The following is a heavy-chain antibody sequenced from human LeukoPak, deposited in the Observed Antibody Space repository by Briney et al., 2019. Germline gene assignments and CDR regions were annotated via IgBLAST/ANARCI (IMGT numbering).Heavy chain of an antibody. CDR3: AREFCSGGSCYWYFDL. CDR2: ISSSSNYI. CDR1: GFAFSGYS. Sequence: PGGSLRLSCAATGFAFSGYSMNWVRQAPGKGLEWVSSISSSSNYINYAGSVKGRFTSSRDNAKNSLYLQMNSLRAEDTAVYYCAREFCSGGSCYWYFDLWGRGTLVTVSS. V-gene: IGHV3-21*01. J-gene: IGHJ2*01. D-gene: IGHD2-15*01.